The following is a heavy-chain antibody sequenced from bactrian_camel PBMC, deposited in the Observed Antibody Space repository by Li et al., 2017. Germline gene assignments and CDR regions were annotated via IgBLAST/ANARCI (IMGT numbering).Heavy chain of an antibody. Sequence: PLVESGGGSVQTGGSLRLSCSASGYTFSRYCMGWFRQAPGKEREGVASIDNEGDTRYGDAVKGRFTISKDIAKNTVHLQMNSLKTEDTATYHCAAEVGVSGYCIPGGLVFGHWDQGTQVTVS. J-gene: IGHJ6*01. CDR2: IDNEGDT. CDR3: AAEVGVSGYCIPGGLVFGH. CDR1: GYTFSRYC. D-gene: IGHD3*01. V-gene: IGHV3S6*01.